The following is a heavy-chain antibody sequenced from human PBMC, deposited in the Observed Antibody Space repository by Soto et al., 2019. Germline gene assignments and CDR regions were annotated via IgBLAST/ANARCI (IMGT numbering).Heavy chain of an antibody. CDR3: ARNVYDCGNWLDP. D-gene: IGHD5-12*01. CDR2: IYYSGST. V-gene: IGHV4-31*03. J-gene: IGHJ5*02. Sequence: QLQLQESGPGLVKPSQTLSLTCTVYGDSISSGVYYWSWIRKHPGKGLEWIGYIYYSGSTYYNLSLKSRVTISVDTSQSQFSLKLNSVTAADTSVYYCARNVYDCGNWLDPCGQGTLVPVSS. CDR1: GDSISSGVYY.